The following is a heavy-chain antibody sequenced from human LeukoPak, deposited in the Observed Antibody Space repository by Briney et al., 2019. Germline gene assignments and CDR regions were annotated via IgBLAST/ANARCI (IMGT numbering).Heavy chain of an antibody. J-gene: IGHJ4*02. V-gene: IGHV1-18*01. Sequence: ASVKVSCKASGYTFTSYGISWVRQAPGQGLEWMGWISAYNGNTNYAQKLQGRVTMTTDTSTSTAYMELRSLRSDDTVVYYCARDISYYYDSSGYYFDYWGQGTLVTVSS. CDR3: ARDISYYYDSSGYYFDY. CDR2: ISAYNGNT. D-gene: IGHD3-22*01. CDR1: GYTFTSYG.